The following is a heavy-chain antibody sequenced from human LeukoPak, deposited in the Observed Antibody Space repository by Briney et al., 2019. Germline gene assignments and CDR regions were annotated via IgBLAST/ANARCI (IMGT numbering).Heavy chain of an antibody. V-gene: IGHV4-61*02. CDR1: GGSISSDNYY. D-gene: IGHD4-23*01. Sequence: PLETLSLTCTVSGGSISSDNYYWSWIRQPAGKGLEWIGRIFASGSTNYNPSLKSRVTISVDTSKNQFSLKLSSVIAADTAVYYCARASDDYGGNSIDYWGQGTLVTVSS. CDR2: IFASGST. J-gene: IGHJ4*02. CDR3: ARASDDYGGNSIDY.